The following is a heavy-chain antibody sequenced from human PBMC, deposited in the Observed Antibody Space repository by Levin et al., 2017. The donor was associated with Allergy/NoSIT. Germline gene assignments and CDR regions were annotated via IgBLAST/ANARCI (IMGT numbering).Heavy chain of an antibody. D-gene: IGHD3-10*01. CDR2: IYYSGST. V-gene: IGHV4-59*01. J-gene: IGHJ4*02. CDR1: GGSISSYY. Sequence: MSGGSLRLSCTVSGGSISSYYWSWIRQPPGKGLEWIGYIYYSGSTNYNPSLKSRVTISVDTSKNQFSLKLSSVTAADTAVYYCARHWEGFGEFFFDYWGQGTLVTVSS. CDR3: ARHWEGFGEFFFDY.